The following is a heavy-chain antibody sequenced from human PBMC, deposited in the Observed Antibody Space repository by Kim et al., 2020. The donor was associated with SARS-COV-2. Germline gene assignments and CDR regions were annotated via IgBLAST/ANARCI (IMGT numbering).Heavy chain of an antibody. CDR3: ARDMQEGRFLEWPNSFD. CDR2: ISYDGSNK. CDR1: GFTFSSYA. J-gene: IGHJ4*01. D-gene: IGHD3-3*01. Sequence: GGSLRLSCAASGFTFSSYAMHWVRQAPGKGLEWVAVISYDGSNKYYADSVKGRFTISRDNSKNTLYLQMNSLRAEDTAVYYCARDMQEGRFLEWPNSFD. V-gene: IGHV3-30*04.